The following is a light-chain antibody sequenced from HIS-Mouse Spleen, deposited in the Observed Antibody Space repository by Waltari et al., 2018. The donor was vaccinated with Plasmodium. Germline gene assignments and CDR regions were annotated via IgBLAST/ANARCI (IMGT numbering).Light chain of an antibody. J-gene: IGLJ3*02. Sequence: SYELPQPPSVSVAPGQTARITCSGDELQTKFAHGYQQKSGQAPVLVIYEDSKRPSGIPERFSGSSSGTMATLTISGAQVEDEADYYCYSTDSSGNHRVFGGGTKLTVL. V-gene: IGLV3-10*01. CDR1: ELQTKF. CDR3: YSTDSSGNHRV. CDR2: EDS.